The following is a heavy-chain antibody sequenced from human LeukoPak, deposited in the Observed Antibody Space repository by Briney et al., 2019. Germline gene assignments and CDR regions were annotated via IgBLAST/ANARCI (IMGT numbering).Heavy chain of an antibody. Sequence: EASVKVSCKASGGTLSRYAISWVRQAPGQGLEWMGRIIPILGIANYAQKFQGRVTITADKSTSTAYMELISLRSDDTAVYYCARDKISGGDYTGHYGMDVWGQGTTVTVSS. J-gene: IGHJ6*02. V-gene: IGHV1-69*04. CDR3: ARDKISGGDYTGHYGMDV. CDR1: GGTLSRYA. CDR2: IIPILGIA. D-gene: IGHD4-17*01.